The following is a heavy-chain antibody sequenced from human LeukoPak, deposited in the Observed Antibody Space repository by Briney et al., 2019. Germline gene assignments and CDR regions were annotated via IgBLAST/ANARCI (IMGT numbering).Heavy chain of an antibody. J-gene: IGHJ4*02. CDR3: ARITGDGYNLFDY. D-gene: IGHD5-24*01. CDR1: GGSISSGNW. Sequence: SETLSLTCAVSGGSISSGNWWSWVRPPPGKGLEWIGEIYHSGSPNYNPSLKSRVTISVDKSKNQFSLKLSSVTAADTAVYYCARITGDGYNLFDYWGQGTLVTVSS. V-gene: IGHV4-4*02. CDR2: IYHSGSP.